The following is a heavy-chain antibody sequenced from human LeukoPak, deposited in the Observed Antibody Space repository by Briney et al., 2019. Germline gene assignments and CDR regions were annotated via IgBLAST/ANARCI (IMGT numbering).Heavy chain of an antibody. CDR2: INSDGSSI. J-gene: IGHJ4*02. V-gene: IGHV3-74*01. CDR3: AKAVEMATINYFDY. CDR1: GFSFSAYW. D-gene: IGHD5-24*01. Sequence: PGGSLRLSCAGSGFSFSAYWMHWVRQLPGKGLVWVSRINSDGSSISYADSVKGRFTISRDNAKNTLYLQMNSLRAEDTAVYYCAKAVEMATINYFDYWGQGTLVTVSS.